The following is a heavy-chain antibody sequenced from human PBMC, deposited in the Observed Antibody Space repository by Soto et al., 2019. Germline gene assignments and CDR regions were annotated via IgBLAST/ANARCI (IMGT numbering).Heavy chain of an antibody. Sequence: GASVKVSCKASGGTFSSYAISWVRQAPGQGLEWMGWISAYNGNTNYAQKLQGRVTMTTDTSTSTAYMELRSLRSDDTAVYYCARYCSSTSCSYQFDYWGQGTLVTVSS. CDR1: GGTFSSYA. D-gene: IGHD2-2*01. V-gene: IGHV1-18*01. J-gene: IGHJ4*02. CDR2: ISAYNGNT. CDR3: ARYCSSTSCSYQFDY.